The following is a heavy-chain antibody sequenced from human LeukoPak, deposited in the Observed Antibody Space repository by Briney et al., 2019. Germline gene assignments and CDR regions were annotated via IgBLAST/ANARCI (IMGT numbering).Heavy chain of an antibody. CDR3: ARWAGYCRITNSYSAFDY. Sequence: SVKVSCKASGGTFSSYAISWVRQAPGQGLEWMGGIIPNFGTANYAQKFQGRGTITADESTSTAYMELSGLRSEDTAVYYCARWAGYCRITNSYSAFDYWGQGTRVSVSS. V-gene: IGHV1-69*13. J-gene: IGHJ4*02. D-gene: IGHD2-2*02. CDR1: GGTFSSYA. CDR2: IIPNFGTA.